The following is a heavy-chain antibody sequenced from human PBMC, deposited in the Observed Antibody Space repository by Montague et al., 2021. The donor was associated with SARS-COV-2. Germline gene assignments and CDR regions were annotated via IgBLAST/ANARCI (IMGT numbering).Heavy chain of an antibody. D-gene: IGHD3-9*01. CDR1: GFSLSTSGMC. Sequence: PALVKPTQTLTLTCTFSGFSLSTSGMCVSWIRQPPGKALERLALIDWDDDKYYSTSLKTRLTISKDTSKNQVVLTVTNMDPVDTATYYCARSHYDILTGYYTVFDYWGQGTLVTVSS. CDR2: IDWDDDK. CDR3: ARSHYDILTGYYTVFDY. V-gene: IGHV2-70*01. J-gene: IGHJ4*02.